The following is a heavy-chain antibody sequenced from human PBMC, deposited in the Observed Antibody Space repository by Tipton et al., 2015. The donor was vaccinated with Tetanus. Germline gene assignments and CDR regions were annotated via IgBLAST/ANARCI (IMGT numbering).Heavy chain of an antibody. V-gene: IGHV4-59*01. CDR1: GGSISSYY. J-gene: IGHJ2*01. Sequence: TLSLTCTVSGGSISSYYWSWIRQPPGNGLEWIGYIYYSGSTNYNPSLKSRVTISVDTSKTHFSLKLSSVTAADTAVYYCARREEGGGDFDLRGRGTLVTVSS. CDR2: IYYSGST. CDR3: ARREEGGGDFDL. D-gene: IGHD3-10*01.